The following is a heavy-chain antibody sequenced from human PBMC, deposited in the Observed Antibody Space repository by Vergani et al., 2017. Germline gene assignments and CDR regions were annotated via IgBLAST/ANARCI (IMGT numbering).Heavy chain of an antibody. J-gene: IGHJ2*01. Sequence: EVQLVESGGGLVQPGRSLRLSCAASGFTFDDYAMHWVRQAPGKGLEWVSGISWNSGSIGYADSVKGRFTISRDNAKNSLYPQMNSQRAEDTALYYCAKDHYDFWSGYPNLSPFDLWGRGTLVTVSS. CDR2: ISWNSGSI. CDR3: AKDHYDFWSGYPNLSPFDL. V-gene: IGHV3-9*01. CDR1: GFTFDDYA. D-gene: IGHD3-3*01.